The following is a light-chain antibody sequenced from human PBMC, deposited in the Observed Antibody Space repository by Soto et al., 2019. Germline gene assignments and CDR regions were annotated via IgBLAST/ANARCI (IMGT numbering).Light chain of an antibody. J-gene: IGLJ2*01. V-gene: IGLV2-8*01. CDR1: SSDFGGYTF. CDR2: EVN. CDR3: SSFGGFNSVL. Sequence: QSALTQPPSASGSPGQSVTISCTGTSSDFGGYTFVSWYQHVPGKAPKLIIFEVNKRPPGVPDRFSGSKSGNTASLTVSGLQAEDEGDYYCSSFGGFNSVLFGEGTKLTVL.